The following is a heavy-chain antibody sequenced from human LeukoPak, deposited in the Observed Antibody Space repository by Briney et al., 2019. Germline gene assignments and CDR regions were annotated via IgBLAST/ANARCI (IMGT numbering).Heavy chain of an antibody. CDR1: GFTFSSYA. CDR3: AKGTHYYDSSGYYYGAFDI. J-gene: IGHJ3*02. CDR2: ISGSGGST. D-gene: IGHD3-22*01. V-gene: IGHV3-23*01. Sequence: PPGGSLRLSCAASGFTFSSYAMSWVRQAPGKGLEWVSAISGSGGSTYYADSVKGRFTISRDNSKNTLYLQMNSLRAEDTAVYYCAKGTHYYDSSGYYYGAFDIWGQGTMVTVSS.